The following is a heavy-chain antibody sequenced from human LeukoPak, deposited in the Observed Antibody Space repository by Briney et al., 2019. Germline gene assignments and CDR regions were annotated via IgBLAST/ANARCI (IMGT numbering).Heavy chain of an antibody. Sequence: GGSLRLSCAASGFTFSNYAMTWVRQAPGKGLEWVSGISGSGSSTYYADSVKGRFTLSRDYPKNTLYLQMNSLRAEDTAVYFCAKDPRWESPPYPDSWGQGTLVTVSS. CDR2: ISGSGSST. CDR1: GFTFSNYA. J-gene: IGHJ4*02. V-gene: IGHV3-23*01. CDR3: AKDPRWESPPYPDS. D-gene: IGHD1-26*01.